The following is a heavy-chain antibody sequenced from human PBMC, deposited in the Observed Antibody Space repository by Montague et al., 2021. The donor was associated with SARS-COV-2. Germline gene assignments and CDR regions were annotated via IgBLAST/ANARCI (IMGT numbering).Heavy chain of an antibody. D-gene: IGHD2-15*01. CDR1: GGSISSSSYY. J-gene: IGHJ5*02. CDR2: IYYSGST. Sequence: SETPSLTCTVSGGSISSSSYYWGWIRQPPGKGLEWIGSIYYSGSTYYNPSLKSRATISVDTSKNQFSLKLSSVTAADTAVYYCARQEPIVVVVAAARGWFDPWGQGTLVTVSS. V-gene: IGHV4-39*01. CDR3: ARQEPIVVVVAAARGWFDP.